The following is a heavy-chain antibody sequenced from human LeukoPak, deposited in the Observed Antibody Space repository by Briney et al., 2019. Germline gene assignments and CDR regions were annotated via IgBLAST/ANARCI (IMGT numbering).Heavy chain of an antibody. J-gene: IGHJ4*02. CDR3: AKLVGTGTTTGGTSN. CDR2: ISYDGSNK. D-gene: IGHD1-26*01. CDR1: GFTFSSYG. V-gene: IGHV3-30*18. Sequence: PGGSLRLSCAASGFTFSSYGMHWVRQAPGKGLEWVAVISYDGSNKYYADSVKGRFTISRDNSKNTLYLQMNSLRAEDTAVYYCAKLVGTGTTTGGTSNWGQGTLVTVSS.